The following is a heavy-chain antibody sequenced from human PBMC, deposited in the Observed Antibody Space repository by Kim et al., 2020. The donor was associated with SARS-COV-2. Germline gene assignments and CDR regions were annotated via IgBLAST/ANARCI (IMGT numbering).Heavy chain of an antibody. CDR3: AKDIAGYSYVVDAFDI. CDR1: GFTFGDYA. J-gene: IGHJ3*02. Sequence: GGSLRLSCAASGFTFGDYAMHWVRQAPGKGLEWVSGISWNSGSIGYADSVKGRFTISRDNAKNSLYLQMNSLRAEDTALYYCAKDIAGYSYVVDAFDIWGQGTMVTVSS. D-gene: IGHD5-18*01. CDR2: ISWNSGSI. V-gene: IGHV3-9*01.